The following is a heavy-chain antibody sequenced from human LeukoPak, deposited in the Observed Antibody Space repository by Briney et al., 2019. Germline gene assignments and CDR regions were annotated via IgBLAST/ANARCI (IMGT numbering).Heavy chain of an antibody. CDR2: IRYDGSNK. V-gene: IGHV3-30*02. D-gene: IGHD3-22*01. Sequence: PGGSLRLSCAASGFTFSSYGMHWVRQAPGKGLEWVAFIRYDGSNKYYADSVKGRFTISRDNSKNSLYLQMNSLRTEDTALYYCAKDTNPYYDSSGYPATDRTSGGQGTLVTVSS. CDR1: GFTFSSYG. J-gene: IGHJ4*02. CDR3: AKDTNPYYDSSGYPATDRTS.